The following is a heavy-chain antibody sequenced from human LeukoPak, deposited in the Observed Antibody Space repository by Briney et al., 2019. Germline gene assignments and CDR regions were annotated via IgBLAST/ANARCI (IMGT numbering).Heavy chain of an antibody. CDR2: ISSSSSYI. Sequence: WGVLRLSCAASGFTFSSYSMNWVRQAPGKGLEWVSSISSSSSYIYYADSVKGRFTISRDNAKNSLYLQMNSLRAEDTAVYYCARGNYDSSGYHWFNYFDYWGQGTLVTVSS. J-gene: IGHJ4*02. D-gene: IGHD3-22*01. V-gene: IGHV3-21*01. CDR1: GFTFSSYS. CDR3: ARGNYDSSGYHWFNYFDY.